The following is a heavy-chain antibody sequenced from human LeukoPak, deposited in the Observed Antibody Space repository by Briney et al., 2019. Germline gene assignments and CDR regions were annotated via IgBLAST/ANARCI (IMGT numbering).Heavy chain of an antibody. Sequence: PGGSLRLSCAASGFTFSSYWMHWVRQAPGKGLGWVSRINSDGSSTSYADSVKGRFTISRDNAKNTLYLQMNSLRAEDTAVYYCASLPLRYFDWLANWGQGTLVTASS. J-gene: IGHJ5*02. CDR3: ASLPLRYFDWLAN. D-gene: IGHD3-9*01. CDR1: GFTFSSYW. CDR2: INSDGSST. V-gene: IGHV3-74*01.